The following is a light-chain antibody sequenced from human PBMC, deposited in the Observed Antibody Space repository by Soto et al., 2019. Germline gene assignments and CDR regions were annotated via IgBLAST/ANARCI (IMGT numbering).Light chain of an antibody. CDR1: GSNIGTNY. CDR3: ASWDDSLSAGEV. J-gene: IGLJ2*01. Sequence: QSVLTQPPSATGTPGQRVTISCSGSGSNIGTNYVYWYQQLPGTAPKLLLYRSNQRPSGVPDRFSGSKSGTSASLAISGLRSEDEADYYCASWDDSLSAGEVFGGGTKVTVL. V-gene: IGLV1-47*01. CDR2: RSN.